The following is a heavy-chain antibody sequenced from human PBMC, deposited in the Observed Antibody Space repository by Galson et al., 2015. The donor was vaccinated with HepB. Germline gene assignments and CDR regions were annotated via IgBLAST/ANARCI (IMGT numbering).Heavy chain of an antibody. Sequence: SLRLSCAASGFTFSDYYMSWIRQAPGKGLEWVSYISSSSSYTNYADPVKGRFTISRDNAKNSLYVQMNSLRAEDTAVYYCAREIGIVVVTTGAFDIWGQGTMVTVSS. J-gene: IGHJ3*02. V-gene: IGHV3-11*05. CDR1: GFTFSDYY. CDR2: ISSSSSYT. CDR3: AREIGIVVVTTGAFDI. D-gene: IGHD3-22*01.